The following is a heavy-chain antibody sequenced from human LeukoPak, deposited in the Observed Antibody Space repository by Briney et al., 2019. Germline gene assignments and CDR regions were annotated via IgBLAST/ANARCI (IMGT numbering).Heavy chain of an antibody. Sequence: GGSLRLSRAVSGFTFSTYGMHWVRQAPGKGLEWVAVIWYDGSNKYYAASVKGRFTISRDNSKNTLYLLMNSLRAEDTAMYYCARAGGGPYNDYATGSWFDPWGQGTLLTVSS. J-gene: IGHJ5*02. V-gene: IGHV3-33*01. CDR2: IWYDGSNK. D-gene: IGHD5-12*01. CDR3: ARAGGGPYNDYATGSWFDP. CDR1: GFTFSTYG.